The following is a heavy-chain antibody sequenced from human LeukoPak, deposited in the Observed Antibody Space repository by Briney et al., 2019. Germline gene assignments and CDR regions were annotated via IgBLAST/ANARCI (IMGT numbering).Heavy chain of an antibody. Sequence: SETLSLTCTVSGGSISSSSYYWGWIRQPPGKGLEWIGSIYYSGSTYYNPSLKSRVTISVDTSKNQFSLKLSSVTAADTAVYYCVRVMAAAGTSGYTDYWGQGTLVTVSS. D-gene: IGHD6-13*01. V-gene: IGHV4-39*07. CDR1: GGSISSSSYY. CDR3: VRVMAAAGTSGYTDY. CDR2: IYYSGST. J-gene: IGHJ4*02.